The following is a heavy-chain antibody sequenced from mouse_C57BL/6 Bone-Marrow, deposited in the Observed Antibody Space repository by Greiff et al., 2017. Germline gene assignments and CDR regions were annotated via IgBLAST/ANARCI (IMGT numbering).Heavy chain of an antibody. J-gene: IGHJ3*01. CDR2: IDPSDSYT. Sequence: QVQLQQPGAELVRPGTSVKLSCKASGYTFTSYWMHWVKQRPGQGLEWIGVIDPSDSYTNYNQKFKGKATLTVDTSSSTAYMQLSSLTSEDSAVYYCARAEISWFAYWGQGTLVTVAA. V-gene: IGHV1-59*01. CDR3: ARAEISWFAY. CDR1: GYTFTSYW.